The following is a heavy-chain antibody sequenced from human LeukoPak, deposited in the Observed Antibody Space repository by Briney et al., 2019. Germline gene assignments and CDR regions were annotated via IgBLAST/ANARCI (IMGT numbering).Heavy chain of an antibody. V-gene: IGHV3-33*01. CDR1: GFTFSSYG. Sequence: GGSLRLSCAASGFTFSSYGMHWVRQAPGKGLEWVAVIWYDGSNKYYADSVKGRFTISRDNSKNTLYLQMNSLRAEDTAVYYCARDDRWVGGMDVWGQGTTVTVSS. CDR2: IWYDGSNK. CDR3: ARDDRWVGGMDV. J-gene: IGHJ6*02. D-gene: IGHD5-24*01.